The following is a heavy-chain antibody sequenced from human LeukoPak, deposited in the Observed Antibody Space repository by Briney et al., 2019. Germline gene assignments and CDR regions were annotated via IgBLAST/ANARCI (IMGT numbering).Heavy chain of an antibody. V-gene: IGHV4-61*02. J-gene: IGHJ3*02. Sequence: PSETLSLTCTVSGGSISGGSYYWSWIRQPAGKGLEWIGRIYTSGSTNYNPSLKSRVTISVDTSKNQFSLKLSSVTAADTAVYYCARGSSTSLDAFDIWGQGTMVTVSS. CDR2: IYTSGST. CDR1: GGSISGGSYY. D-gene: IGHD2-2*01. CDR3: ARGSSTSLDAFDI.